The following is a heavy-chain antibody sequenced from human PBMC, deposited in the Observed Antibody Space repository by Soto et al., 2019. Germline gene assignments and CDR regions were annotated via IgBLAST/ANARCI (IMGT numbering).Heavy chain of an antibody. CDR1: GFTFSSYS. V-gene: IGHV3-48*01. J-gene: IGHJ4*02. Sequence: EVQLVESGGGLVQPGGSLRLSCAASGFTFSSYSMNWVRQAPGKGLEWVAYISRSSNTIYYADSVKGRFTISRDNAKHSLYLKVNGLRVEDTAVYYCASGANLVTYDYWGQGTLVTVSS. CDR3: ASGANLVTYDY. CDR2: ISRSSNTI. D-gene: IGHD3-9*01.